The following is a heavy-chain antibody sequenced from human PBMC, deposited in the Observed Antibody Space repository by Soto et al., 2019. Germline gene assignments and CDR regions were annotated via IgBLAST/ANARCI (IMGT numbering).Heavy chain of an antibody. CDR1: GFTFTIYA. V-gene: IGHV3-23*01. Sequence: EVQLLESGGGLVQPGGSLRLSCAASGFTFTIYAMSWVRQVPGKGLEWVSTISGNGGTSYADFVRGRFTISRDNSKNTRYLQMNSLRVDDTAIYYCAKDAPGSGWLSDYWGQGTLVTVSS. CDR2: ISGNGGT. J-gene: IGHJ4*02. D-gene: IGHD3-22*01. CDR3: AKDAPGSGWLSDY.